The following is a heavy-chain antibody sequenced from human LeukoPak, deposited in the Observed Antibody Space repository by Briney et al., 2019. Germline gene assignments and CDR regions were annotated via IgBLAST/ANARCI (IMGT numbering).Heavy chain of an antibody. D-gene: IGHD6-13*01. CDR3: ARGSSSWSFDY. J-gene: IGHJ4*02. CDR2: TYYKSKWYN. Sequence: SQTLSLTCDISGDXVSSNSAAWTWIRQSPSRGLEWLGRTYYKSKWYNDYAVSVKSRMTINPDTSKNQFSLQLNSVTPEDTAVYYCARGSSSWSFDYWGQGTLVTVSS. V-gene: IGHV6-1*01. CDR1: GDXVSSNSAA.